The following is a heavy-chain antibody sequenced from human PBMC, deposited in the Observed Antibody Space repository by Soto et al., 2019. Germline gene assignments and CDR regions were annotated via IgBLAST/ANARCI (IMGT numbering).Heavy chain of an antibody. CDR2: INHSGST. D-gene: IGHD3-3*01. J-gene: IGHJ5*02. CDR1: GGSFSCYY. V-gene: IGHV4-34*01. CDR3: ARGRYDFWSGYPLRRCWFDP. Sequence: SETLALTCAVYGGSFSCYYWSWIRQPPGKGLEWIGEINHSGSTNYNPSLKSRVTISVDTSKSQFSLKLSSVTAADTAVYYCARGRYDFWSGYPLRRCWFDPWGQGTLVTAPQ.